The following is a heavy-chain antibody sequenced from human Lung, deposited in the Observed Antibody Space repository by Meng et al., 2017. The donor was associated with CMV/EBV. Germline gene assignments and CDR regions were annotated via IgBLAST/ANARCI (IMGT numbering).Heavy chain of an antibody. Sequence: SLCLSXSPSTFTLTRYEIHCVRHAAGEGLGWVSYISGSGAPVYYADSVKGRFTITRDNAKKLLYVQMNSLRAEDTALYYCARAGIGNSHTCRSAFYVWGRGTLVTVSS. J-gene: IGHJ3*01. V-gene: IGHV3-48*03. CDR2: ISGSGAPV. CDR1: TFTLTRYE. CDR3: ARAGIGNSHTCRSAFYV. D-gene: IGHD2/OR15-2a*01.